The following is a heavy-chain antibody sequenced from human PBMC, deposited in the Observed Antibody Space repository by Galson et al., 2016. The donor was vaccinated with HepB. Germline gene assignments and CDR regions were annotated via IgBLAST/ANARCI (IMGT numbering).Heavy chain of an antibody. D-gene: IGHD7-27*01. Sequence: SVKVSCKASGYTFINYGITWMRQAPGQGLEWMGWISAYTGNTNYAQKYQGRVTMTRDTSTGTVYMELRSLRSDDTAVYYCAREGGTGDLYFDYWGQGTLVTVSS. CDR3: AREGGTGDLYFDY. J-gene: IGHJ4*02. CDR2: ISAYTGNT. V-gene: IGHV1-18*01. CDR1: GYTFINYG.